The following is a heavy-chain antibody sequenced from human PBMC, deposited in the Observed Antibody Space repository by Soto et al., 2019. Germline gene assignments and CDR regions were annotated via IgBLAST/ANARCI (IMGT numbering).Heavy chain of an antibody. CDR2: ISGGGGPI. D-gene: IGHD6-19*01. J-gene: IGHJ4*02. CDR1: GFTFSTFS. CDR3: SRDLGWAFDS. Sequence: EVQLVESGGGSVQPGGSLRLSCAASGFTFSTFSMNWVRQAPGRGLEWVSYISGGGGPISYADSVKGRFTISRDNAKNSLYLQMDSLPDEYTAVYYCSRDLGWAFDSWSQGTLVTVSS. V-gene: IGHV3-48*02.